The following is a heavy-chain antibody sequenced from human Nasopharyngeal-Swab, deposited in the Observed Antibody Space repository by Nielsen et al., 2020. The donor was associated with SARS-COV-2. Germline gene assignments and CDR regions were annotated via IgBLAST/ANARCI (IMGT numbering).Heavy chain of an antibody. CDR1: GFTFSGSA. J-gene: IGHJ4*02. Sequence: GESLKISCAASGFTFSGSAMHWVRQASGKGLEWVGRLRSKANSYATAYAATVKGRFTISRDDSKTTAYLQMNSLKTEDTAVYYCTRPGVRGVSGFDYWGQGTLVTVSS. V-gene: IGHV3-73*01. D-gene: IGHD3-10*01. CDR3: TRPGVRGVSGFDY. CDR2: LRSKANSYAT.